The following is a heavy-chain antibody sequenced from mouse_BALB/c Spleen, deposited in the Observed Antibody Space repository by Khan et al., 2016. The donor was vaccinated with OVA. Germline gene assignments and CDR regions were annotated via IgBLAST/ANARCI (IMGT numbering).Heavy chain of an antibody. CDR1: GYIFTNYW. CDR3: AREEALYYVDY. CDR2: IYPGTDNT. D-gene: IGHD3-2*02. Sequence: QVQLKQSGAELVRPGASVKVSCKTSGYIFTNYWIHWVKQRSGQGLEWIARIYPGTDNTYYNEKLKDKATLTVDKSYSTAYMQLRSLKSEDSAVYFCAREEALYYVDYWGQGTTLTVSS. V-gene: IGHV1-76*01. J-gene: IGHJ2*01.